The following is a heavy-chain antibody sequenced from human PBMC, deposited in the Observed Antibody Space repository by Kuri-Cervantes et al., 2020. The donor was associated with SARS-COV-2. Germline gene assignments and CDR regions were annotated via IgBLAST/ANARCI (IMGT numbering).Heavy chain of an antibody. CDR3: ARPGYCSSTSCYNNWFDP. CDR2: INHSGST. D-gene: IGHD2-2*02. J-gene: IGHJ5*02. Sequence: ESLKISCTVSGGPISSSSYYWGWIRQPPGKGLEWIGEINHSGSTNCNPSLKSRVTISVDTSKNQFSLKLSSVTAADTAVYYCARPGYCSSTSCYNNWFDPWGQGTLVTVSS. CDR1: GGPISSSSYY. V-gene: IGHV4-39*07.